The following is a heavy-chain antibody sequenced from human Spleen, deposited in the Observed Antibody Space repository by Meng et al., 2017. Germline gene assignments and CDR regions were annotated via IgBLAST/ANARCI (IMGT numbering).Heavy chain of an antibody. J-gene: IGHJ4*02. CDR1: GYTFTNYG. CDR3: ATVGAEFDY. Sequence: QAQLVQSGGEVKKPGASVKVSCKASGYTFTNYGITWVRQAPGQGLEWMAVINPSGGGTSYAQRFQGRVTVTKDTPTTTVYMELSSLGSEDTAVYYCATVGAEFDYWGQGTLVTVSS. V-gene: IGHV1-46*01. CDR2: INPSGGGT. D-gene: IGHD1-26*01.